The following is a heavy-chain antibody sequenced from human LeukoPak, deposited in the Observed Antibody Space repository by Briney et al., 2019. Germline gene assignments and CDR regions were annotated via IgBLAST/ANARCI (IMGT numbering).Heavy chain of an antibody. J-gene: IGHJ3*02. Sequence: PSETPSLTCAVSDDSFSSQYWTWIRQPPGKGPEWIGYISYIGTTNYNPSLKSRVTISIDTSKNQFSLKLSSVTAADTAVYYCARDLVTVTKGFDIWGQGTMVSVSS. CDR2: ISYIGTT. D-gene: IGHD4-17*01. CDR3: ARDLVTVTKGFDI. CDR1: DDSFSSQY. V-gene: IGHV4-59*11.